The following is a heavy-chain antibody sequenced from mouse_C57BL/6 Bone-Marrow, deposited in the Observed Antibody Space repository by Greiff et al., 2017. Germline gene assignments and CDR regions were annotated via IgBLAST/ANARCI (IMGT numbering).Heavy chain of an antibody. D-gene: IGHD2-4*01. V-gene: IGHV1-50*01. CDR2: IDPSDSYT. CDR1: GYTFTSYW. J-gene: IGHJ3*01. Sequence: QVQLQQPGAELVKPGASVKLSCKASGYTFTSYWMQWVKQRPGPGLEWIGEIDPSDSYTNSNQKFKGKATLTVDTSSSTAYMQLSSLTSEDSAVYYCARGGLRRGFAYWGQGTLVTVSA. CDR3: ARGGLRRGFAY.